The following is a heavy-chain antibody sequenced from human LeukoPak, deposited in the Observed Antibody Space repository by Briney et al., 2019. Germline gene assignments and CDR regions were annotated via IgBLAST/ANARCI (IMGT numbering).Heavy chain of an antibody. CDR1: GFTFSTSW. J-gene: IGHJ4*02. CDR3: VRVRSSSWYDY. Sequence: PGGALRLSCATSGFTFSTSWMLWVRQAPGKGLVWVSRISSDGSTTTYADSVKGRFTISRDNAKNTLYLQMNSLRVEDTAVYYCVRVRSSSWYDYWGQGALVTVSS. V-gene: IGHV3-74*01. D-gene: IGHD6-13*01. CDR2: ISSDGSTT.